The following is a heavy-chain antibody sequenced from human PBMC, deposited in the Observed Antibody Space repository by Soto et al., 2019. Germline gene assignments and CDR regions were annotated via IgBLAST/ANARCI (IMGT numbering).Heavy chain of an antibody. CDR3: ARALYYYDSSGYSYHNWFDP. CDR1: GYTFTGYY. D-gene: IGHD3-22*01. V-gene: IGHV1-2*04. Sequence: ASVKVSCKASGYTFTGYYMHWVRQAPGQGLEWMGRINPNSGGTNYAQKFQGWVTMTRDTSISTAYMELSRLRSDDTAVYYCARALYYYDSSGYSYHNWFDPWGQGTLVTVSS. J-gene: IGHJ5*02. CDR2: INPNSGGT.